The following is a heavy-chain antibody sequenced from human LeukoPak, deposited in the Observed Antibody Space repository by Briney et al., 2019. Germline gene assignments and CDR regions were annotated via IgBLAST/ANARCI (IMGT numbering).Heavy chain of an antibody. D-gene: IGHD3-10*01. CDR1: GYTFTSYA. CDR3: ARAITMVRGAHYYYYGMDV. Sequence: ASVKVSCKASGYTFTSYAMNWVRQAPGQGLEWMGWINTNTGNPTYAQGFTGRFVFSLDTSVSTAYLQISSLKAEDTAVYYCARAITMVRGAHYYYYGMDVWGQGTTVTVSS. CDR2: INTNTGNP. J-gene: IGHJ6*02. V-gene: IGHV7-4-1*02.